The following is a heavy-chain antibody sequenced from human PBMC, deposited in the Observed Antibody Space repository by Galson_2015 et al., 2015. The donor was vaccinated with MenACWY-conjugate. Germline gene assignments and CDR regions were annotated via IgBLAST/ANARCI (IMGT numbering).Heavy chain of an antibody. D-gene: IGHD3-22*01. Sequence: PALVKPTQTLTLTCTFSGFSLSTYEMCIYWVRQPPGKALEWLARIDWRDNKYYTTSLKTRLTISKDTSTNQVVLTVTNVDPVDTATYYCARMHIVLDATDAFDIWDQGTMVTVSS. CDR3: ARMHIVLDATDAFDI. J-gene: IGHJ3*02. V-gene: IGHV2-70*11. CDR1: GFSLSTYEMC. CDR2: IDWRDNK.